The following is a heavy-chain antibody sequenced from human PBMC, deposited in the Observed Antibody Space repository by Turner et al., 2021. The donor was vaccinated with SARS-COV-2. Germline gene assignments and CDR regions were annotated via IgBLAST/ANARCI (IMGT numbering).Heavy chain of an antibody. D-gene: IGHD1-26*01. CDR1: GFTSSSYG. CDR2: ISYDGSNK. Sequence: VQLVESGGGVVQPGRSLRPSCAASGFTSSSYGMHWVRQAPGKGLEWVAVISYDGSNKYYADSVKGRFTISRDNSKNTLYLQMNSLRAEDTAVYYCARDRIIWDRGVYYYYGMDVWGQGTTVTVSS. J-gene: IGHJ6*02. CDR3: ARDRIIWDRGVYYYYGMDV. V-gene: IGHV3-30*03.